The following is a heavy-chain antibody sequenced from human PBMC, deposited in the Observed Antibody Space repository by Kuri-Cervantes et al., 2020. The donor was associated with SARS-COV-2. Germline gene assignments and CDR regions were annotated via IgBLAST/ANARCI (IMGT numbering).Heavy chain of an antibody. J-gene: IGHJ3*02. CDR2: TSAYNGNT. CDR1: GYTFTSYG. V-gene: IGHV1-18*01. D-gene: IGHD1-1*01. Sequence: ASVKVSCKASGYTFTSYGISWVRQAPGQGLEWMGWTSAYNGNTNYAQKLQGRVTMTTDTSTSTAYMELRSLRSDDTAVYYCARDIGDWNPDGFDIWGQGTMVTVSS. CDR3: ARDIGDWNPDGFDI.